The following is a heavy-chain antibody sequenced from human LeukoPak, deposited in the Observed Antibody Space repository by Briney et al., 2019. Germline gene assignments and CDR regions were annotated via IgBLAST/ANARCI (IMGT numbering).Heavy chain of an antibody. CDR2: ISSSSGTK. Sequence: AGGSLRLSCAASGFTFSSYSMNWVRQAPGKGLEWVSYISSSSGTKYYADSVKGRFTISRDNAQNSLYLQMNSLRAEDTAVYYLAKGSYFGGYWGQGTLVTVSS. CDR3: AKGSYFGGY. D-gene: IGHD3-10*01. V-gene: IGHV3-48*04. J-gene: IGHJ4*02. CDR1: GFTFSSYS.